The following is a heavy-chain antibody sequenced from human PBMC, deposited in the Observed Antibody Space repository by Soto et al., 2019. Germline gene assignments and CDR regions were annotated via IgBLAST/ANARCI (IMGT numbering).Heavy chain of an antibody. J-gene: IGHJ4*02. D-gene: IGHD1-26*01. CDR2: IYWDDDK. CDR1: GFSLSTSGVG. Sequence: QITLKESGPTLVKPTQTLTLTCTFSGFSLSTSGVGVGWIRQPPGKALEWLALIYWDDDKFYSPSLKSRLTITXXTXKXXVVLTMTNMDPVDTATYYCAHRLNSGSYNALRFDYWGQGTLVTVSS. V-gene: IGHV2-5*02. CDR3: AHRLNSGSYNALRFDY.